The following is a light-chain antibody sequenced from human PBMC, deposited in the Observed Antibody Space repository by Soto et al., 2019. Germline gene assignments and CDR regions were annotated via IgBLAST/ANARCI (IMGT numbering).Light chain of an antibody. Sequence: QAVVTQPPSVSGAPGQRVTISCTGSSSSVGAGYDVQWYQQLPGTAPKLLIYGNNNRPSGVPDRFSGSKSGTSASLAITGLQAEDEADYYCQSYANGLRVVFGGGTKVTVL. CDR1: SSSVGAGYD. CDR3: QSYANGLRVV. V-gene: IGLV1-40*01. J-gene: IGLJ2*01. CDR2: GNN.